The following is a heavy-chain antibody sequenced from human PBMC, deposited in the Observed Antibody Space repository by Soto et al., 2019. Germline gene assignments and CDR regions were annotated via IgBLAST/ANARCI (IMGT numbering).Heavy chain of an antibody. J-gene: IGHJ5*01. CDR1: GYTFTGYY. CDR3: ARDMDPDIVATISSGKNWFDP. Sequence: ASVKVCCKASGYTFTGYYMHWVRQAPGQGLEWMGWINPNSGGTNYAQKFQGRVTMTRDTSISTAYMELSRLRSDDTAVYYCARDMDPDIVATISSGKNWFDPWGQGTLVTVSS. D-gene: IGHD5-12*01. CDR2: INPNSGGT. V-gene: IGHV1-2*02.